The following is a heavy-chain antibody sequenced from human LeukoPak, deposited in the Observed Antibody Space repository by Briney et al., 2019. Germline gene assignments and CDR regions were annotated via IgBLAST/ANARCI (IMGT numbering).Heavy chain of an antibody. Sequence: GGSLRLSCAASGFTFSSYGMHWVRRAPCKGLERVAVISYDGSNKYYADSVKGRFTISRDNSKNTLYLQMNSLRAEDTAVYYCAKDQGYSGYDWGGFDYWGQGTLVTVSS. V-gene: IGHV3-30*18. D-gene: IGHD5-12*01. J-gene: IGHJ4*02. CDR1: GFTFSSYG. CDR2: ISYDGSNK. CDR3: AKDQGYSGYDWGGFDY.